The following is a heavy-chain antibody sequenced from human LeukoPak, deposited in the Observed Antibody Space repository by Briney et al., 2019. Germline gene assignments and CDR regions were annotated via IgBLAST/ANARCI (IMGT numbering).Heavy chain of an antibody. CDR1: GFTFGSYA. CDR2: ISGSGAST. CDR3: AKDRNYDFWSGYMFDP. D-gene: IGHD3-3*01. V-gene: IGHV3-23*01. J-gene: IGHJ5*02. Sequence: PGGSLRLSCAASGFTFGSYAMSWVRQAPGKGLEWVSAISGSGASTYYADSVKGRLTISRDNSKNTLYLQMNSLRAEDTAVYYCAKDRNYDFWSGYMFDPWGQGTLVTVSS.